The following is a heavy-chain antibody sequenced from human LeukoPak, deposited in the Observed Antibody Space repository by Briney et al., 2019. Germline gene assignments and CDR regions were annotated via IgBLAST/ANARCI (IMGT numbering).Heavy chain of an antibody. V-gene: IGHV1-18*01. D-gene: IGHD3-22*01. CDR3: ARGAGRGYYYDSSGYYCDY. J-gene: IGHJ4*02. Sequence: ASVKVSCKASGYTFTSYGISWVRQAPGQGLEWMGWISAYNGNTNYAQKFQGRVTMTRNTSISTAYMELSSLRSEDTAVYYCARGAGRGYYYDSSGYYCDYWGQGTLVTVSS. CDR1: GYTFTSYG. CDR2: ISAYNGNT.